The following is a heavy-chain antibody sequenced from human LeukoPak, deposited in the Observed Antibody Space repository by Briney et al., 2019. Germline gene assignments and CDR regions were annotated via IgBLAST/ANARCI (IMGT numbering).Heavy chain of an antibody. V-gene: IGHV3-30*02. J-gene: IGHJ5*02. CDR3: AKEGSDSSSSWFDP. CDR1: GFTFSSYG. Sequence: GGSLRLSCAASGFTFSSYGMRWVRQAPGKGLEWVAFIRYDGSNKYYADSVKGRFTISRDNSKNTLYLQMNSLRAEDTAVYYCAKEGSDSSSSWFDPWGQGTLVTVSS. CDR2: IRYDGSNK. D-gene: IGHD6-6*01.